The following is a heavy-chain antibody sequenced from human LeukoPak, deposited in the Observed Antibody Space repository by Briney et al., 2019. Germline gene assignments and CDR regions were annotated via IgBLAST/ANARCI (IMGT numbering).Heavy chain of an antibody. CDR3: ARDPYSGGYGAYYYYYMDV. CDR2: IRYDGSNK. V-gene: IGHV3-30*02. D-gene: IGHD1-26*01. Sequence: GGSLRLSCAASGFTFSNYGMHWVRQAPGKGLEWVAFIRYDGSNKYYADSVKGRYTISRDNAKNSLYLQMDSLRAEDTAVYYCARDPYSGGYGAYYYYYMDVWGKGTTVTISS. J-gene: IGHJ6*03. CDR1: GFTFSNYG.